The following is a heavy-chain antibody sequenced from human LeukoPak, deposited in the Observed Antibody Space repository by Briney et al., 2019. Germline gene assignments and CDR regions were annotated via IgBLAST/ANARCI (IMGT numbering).Heavy chain of an antibody. CDR2: ISAYNGNT. D-gene: IGHD1-20*01. CDR3: ARGGITGTTTDDAFDI. Sequence: GASVKVSCKASGYTFTSYGISWVRQAPGQGLEWMGWISAYNGNTNYAQKLQGRVTMTTDTSTSTAYMELRSLRSDDTAVYYCARGGITGTTTDDAFDIWGQGTMVTVSS. J-gene: IGHJ3*02. CDR1: GYTFTSYG. V-gene: IGHV1-18*01.